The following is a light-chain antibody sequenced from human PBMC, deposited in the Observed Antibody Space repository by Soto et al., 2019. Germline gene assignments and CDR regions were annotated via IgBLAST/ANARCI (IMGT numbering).Light chain of an antibody. J-gene: IGKJ1*01. Sequence: EIVLTQSPGTLSLPPGERATLSCRASQSVSGSHLAWYQQKPGQAPRLVMYGASTRATGIPDRFSGSGSGTDFTVTISRLEPEDFAVYYCQQFDTSPWTFGQGTKVEIK. V-gene: IGKV3-20*01. CDR1: QSVSGSH. CDR3: QQFDTSPWT. CDR2: GAS.